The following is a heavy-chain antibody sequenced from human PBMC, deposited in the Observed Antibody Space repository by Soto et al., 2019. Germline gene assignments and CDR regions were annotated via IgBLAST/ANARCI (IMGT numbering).Heavy chain of an antibody. CDR3: ARGSRRWLQWDY. Sequence: QVQLQESGPGLVKPSQTLSLTCTVSGGSISSGDYYWSWIRQHPGKGLEWIGYIYYSGSTYYNPSLNSRVTISVDTSKNQFALKLSSVTAADTAVYYCARGSRRWLQWDYWGQGTLVTVSS. J-gene: IGHJ4*02. D-gene: IGHD5-12*01. V-gene: IGHV4-31*03. CDR2: IYYSGST. CDR1: GGSISSGDYY.